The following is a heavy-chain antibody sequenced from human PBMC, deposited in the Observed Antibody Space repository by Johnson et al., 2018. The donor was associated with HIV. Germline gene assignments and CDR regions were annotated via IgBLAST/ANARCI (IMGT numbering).Heavy chain of an antibody. CDR3: AKDRDLNYDFWSGSDDAFDI. D-gene: IGHD3-3*01. CDR2: ISWDGGST. J-gene: IGHJ3*02. CDR1: GFIFSTYG. Sequence: QVQLVESGGGVVQPGRSLRLSCAASGFIFSTYGMHWVRQAPGRGLEWVSLISWDGGSTYYADSVKGRLTISRDISKNTLYLQMNSLRAEDTAVYYCAKDRDLNYDFWSGSDDAFDIWGQGTMVTVSS. V-gene: IGHV3-NL1*01.